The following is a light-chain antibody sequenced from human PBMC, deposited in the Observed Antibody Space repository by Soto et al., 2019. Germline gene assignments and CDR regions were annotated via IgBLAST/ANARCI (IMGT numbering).Light chain of an antibody. CDR3: QQYYSIPWT. J-gene: IGKJ1*01. Sequence: DIVMTQSPDSLAVSLGERATINCKPSQSLLYSSNNKNYLVWYQPKPGQPPRLLIYWASTRESGVPDRFSGSGSGTDFTLTISSLQAEDVAVYYCQQYYSIPWTFGQGTKVEIK. CDR1: QSLLYSSNNKNY. V-gene: IGKV4-1*01. CDR2: WAS.